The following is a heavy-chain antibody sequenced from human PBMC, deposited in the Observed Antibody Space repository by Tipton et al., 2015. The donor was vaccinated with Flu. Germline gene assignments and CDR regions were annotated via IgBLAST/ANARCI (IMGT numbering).Heavy chain of an antibody. Sequence: TLPLTCTVSSGSIRSTNYFCAWIRQPPGKRLELIGSIYPSGTTYYNPSLKSRVTVSVDTSKSQFSLKLRSVTAADTAVYYCARLSYYDVDLKNFYFDYWGQGALVTVSS. CDR3: ARLSYYDVDLKNFYFDY. CDR1: SGSIRSTNYF. CDR2: IYPSGTT. D-gene: IGHD3-10*02. J-gene: IGHJ4*02. V-gene: IGHV4-39*01.